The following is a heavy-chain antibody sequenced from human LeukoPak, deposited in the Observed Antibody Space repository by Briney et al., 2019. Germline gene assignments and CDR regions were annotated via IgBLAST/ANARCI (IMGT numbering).Heavy chain of an antibody. Sequence: SETLSLTCTVSGGSISSSSYYWGLIRQPPGKWLEWIGSIYYSGSTYYNPSLKSRVTISVDTSKNQFSLKLSSVTAADTAVYYCARLSGDYYFDYWGQGTLVTVSS. CDR2: IYYSGST. CDR1: GGSISSSSYY. J-gene: IGHJ4*02. CDR3: ARLSGDYYFDY. V-gene: IGHV4-39*01. D-gene: IGHD2-21*02.